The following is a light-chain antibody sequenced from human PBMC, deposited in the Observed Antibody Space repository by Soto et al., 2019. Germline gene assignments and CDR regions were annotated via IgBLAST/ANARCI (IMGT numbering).Light chain of an antibody. CDR3: PQFDNIPLT. Sequence: DIQMTQSLSSLSASFGDRVTITFQSKQAINNSLNWYQQRPGEAPKLLIYDASILEAGVPSRFSGSGFGTTFTLTISILQPADLATYFFPQFDNIPLTFVGGTKLELK. V-gene: IGKV1-33*01. CDR1: QAINNS. J-gene: IGKJ4*01. CDR2: DAS.